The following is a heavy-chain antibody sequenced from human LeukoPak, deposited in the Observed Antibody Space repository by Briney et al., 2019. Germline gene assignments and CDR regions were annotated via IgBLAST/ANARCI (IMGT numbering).Heavy chain of an antibody. Sequence: PGGSLRLSCAASGFTFSSYEMNWVRQAPGKGLEWVSYVSSSGSTIYYADSVKGRFTISRDNAKNSLYLQMNSLRAEDTAVYYCAREADEYDSSGYGDYWGQGTLVTVSS. J-gene: IGHJ4*02. CDR3: AREADEYDSSGYGDY. CDR1: GFTFSSYE. CDR2: VSSSGSTI. V-gene: IGHV3-48*03. D-gene: IGHD3-22*01.